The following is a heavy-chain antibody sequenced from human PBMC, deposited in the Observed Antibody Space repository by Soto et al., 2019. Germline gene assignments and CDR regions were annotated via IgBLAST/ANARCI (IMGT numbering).Heavy chain of an antibody. CDR3: ARQSSGYTYGGGFDY. J-gene: IGHJ4*02. CDR2: VYYSGRT. V-gene: IGHV4-39*01. CDR1: GDSISSDSYY. D-gene: IGHD5-18*01. Sequence: PSETLSLTCTVSGDSISSDSYYWGWIRQPPGKGLECIGRVYYSGRTYYNPSLESRVTISVDTSKSQFSLNLRSVTAADTAVYYCARQSSGYTYGGGFDYWGQGTLVTAPQ.